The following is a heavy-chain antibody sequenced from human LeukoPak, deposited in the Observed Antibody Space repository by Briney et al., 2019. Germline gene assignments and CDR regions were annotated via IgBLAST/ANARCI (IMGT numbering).Heavy chain of an antibody. V-gene: IGHV2-5*08. CDR2: IYWDDDK. D-gene: IGHD3-10*01. Sequence: TLSLTCTISGGSINTYYWNWIRQPPGKALEWLALIYWDDDKRYSPSLKSRLTITKDTSKNQVVLTMTNMDPVDTATYYCAHSLLGFHGSGSYYRDYWGQGTLVTVSS. J-gene: IGHJ4*02. CDR1: GGSINTYYW. CDR3: AHSLLGFHGSGSYYRDY.